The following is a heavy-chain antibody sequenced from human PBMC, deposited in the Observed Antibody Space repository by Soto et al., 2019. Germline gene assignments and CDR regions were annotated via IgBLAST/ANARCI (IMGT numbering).Heavy chain of an antibody. D-gene: IGHD2-8*01. CDR1: GYTFTSYD. J-gene: IGHJ4*02. V-gene: IGHV1-8*01. CDR3: ARGRPQDIVLMVYAISPYYFDY. Sequence: ASVKVSCKASGYTFTSYDINWVRQATGQGLGWMGWMNPNSGNTGYAQKFQGRVTMTRNTSISTAYMELSSLRSEDTAVYYCARGRPQDIVLMVYAISPYYFDYWGQGTLVTVSS. CDR2: MNPNSGNT.